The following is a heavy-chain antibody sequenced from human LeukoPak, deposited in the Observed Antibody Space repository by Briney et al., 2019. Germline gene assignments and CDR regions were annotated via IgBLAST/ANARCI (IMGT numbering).Heavy chain of an antibody. CDR1: AFTFSRDR. CDR3: SRVSSANYDNSGSYNSYFFCMDV. D-gene: IGHD3-22*01. CDR2: ISSTGSTI. Sequence: GGSLRLSCAPSAFTFSRDRMHWVRQAPGKGPEWFSYISSTGSTIYYADSVKGRFNISKDNAKNSLYLQMNSLRDEDTAVFYCSRVSSANYDNSGSYNSYFFCMDVWGQGSTVTVSS. J-gene: IGHJ6*02. V-gene: IGHV3-48*02.